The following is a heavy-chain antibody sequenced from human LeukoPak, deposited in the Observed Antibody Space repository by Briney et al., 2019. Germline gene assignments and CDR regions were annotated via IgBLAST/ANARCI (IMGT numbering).Heavy chain of an antibody. D-gene: IGHD3-16*01. Sequence: GGSLRLSCAASGFTLSSYAMHWVRQAPGKGLEYVSAISKNGGNTYYANSVKGRFSISRDNSKNTLYLQMGSLRTEDMAVYYCARVGEGRYYQYYYMDVWGKGTSVTVSS. V-gene: IGHV3-64*01. CDR1: GFTLSSYA. CDR2: ISKNGGNT. J-gene: IGHJ6*03. CDR3: ARVGEGRYYQYYYMDV.